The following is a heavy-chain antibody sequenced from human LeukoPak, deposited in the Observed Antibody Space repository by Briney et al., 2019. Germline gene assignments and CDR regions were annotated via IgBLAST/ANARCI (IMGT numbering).Heavy chain of an antibody. V-gene: IGHV3-66*01. CDR3: ARGVFYYDSSGSQYFDP. Sequence: GGSLRLSCAASGFTFSDYYMSWVRQAPGKGLEWVSVIYSGGSTYYADSVKGRFTISRDNSKNTLYLQMNSLRAEDTAVYYCARGVFYYDSSGSQYFDPWGQGTLVTVSS. J-gene: IGHJ5*02. D-gene: IGHD3-22*01. CDR1: GFTFSDYY. CDR2: IYSGGST.